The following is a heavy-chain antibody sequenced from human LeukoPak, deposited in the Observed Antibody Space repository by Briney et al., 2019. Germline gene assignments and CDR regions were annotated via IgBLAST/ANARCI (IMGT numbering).Heavy chain of an antibody. Sequence: PGGSLRLSCAASGFTFSSYDMNWVRQPPGKGLEWVSSISAGGGSTYYGDSVTGRFTISRDNSKNTLYLQMNSLRAEDTALYYCAKLFHLWGQGTMVTVSS. CDR2: ISAGGGST. CDR3: AKLFHL. J-gene: IGHJ3*01. V-gene: IGHV3-23*01. CDR1: GFTFSSYD.